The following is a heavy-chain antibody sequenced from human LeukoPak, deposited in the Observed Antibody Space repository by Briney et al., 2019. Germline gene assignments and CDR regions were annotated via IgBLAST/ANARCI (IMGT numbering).Heavy chain of an antibody. CDR3: ARSTSSGWHYFDY. CDR2: IYSGGGT. CDR1: GFTVSANY. J-gene: IGHJ4*02. Sequence: GGSLRLYCAASGFTVSANYMSWARQVPGKGLEWISVIYSGGGTHYADSVKGRFTMSRDSSKNTLYLQMSSLRGEDTAVYYCARSTSSGWHYFDYWGQGTLVTVSS. V-gene: IGHV3-66*02. D-gene: IGHD6-25*01.